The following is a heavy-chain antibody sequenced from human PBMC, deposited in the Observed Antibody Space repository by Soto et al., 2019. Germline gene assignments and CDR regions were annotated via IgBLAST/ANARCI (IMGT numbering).Heavy chain of an antibody. CDR3: ARRKYCTNGVCGFNYFDY. J-gene: IGHJ4*02. CDR1: GGSISSYY. V-gene: IGHV4-59*01. Sequence: SETLSLTCTVSGGSISSYYWSWIRQPPGKGLEWIGYIYYSGSTNYNPSLKSRVTISVDTSKNQFSLKLSSVTAADTAVYYCARRKYCTNGVCGFNYFDYWCQGTLVTVSS. CDR2: IYYSGST. D-gene: IGHD2-8*01.